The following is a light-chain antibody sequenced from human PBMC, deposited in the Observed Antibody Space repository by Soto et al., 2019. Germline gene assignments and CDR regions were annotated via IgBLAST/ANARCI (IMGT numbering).Light chain of an antibody. V-gene: IGLV2-14*01. CDR1: SSDVGGYIS. Sequence: QSALTQPASVSGSPGQSITISCTGTSSDVGGYISVSWYQQLPGKAPKLMIFEVSNRPSGVSSRFSGSKSGNTASLNISGLQAEDEAVYYCSSYTSTSTLYVFGTGTKLTVL. CDR3: SSYTSTSTLYV. J-gene: IGLJ1*01. CDR2: EVS.